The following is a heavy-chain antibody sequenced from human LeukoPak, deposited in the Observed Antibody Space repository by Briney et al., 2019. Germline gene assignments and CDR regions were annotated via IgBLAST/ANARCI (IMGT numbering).Heavy chain of an antibody. Sequence: SETLSLTCTVSGGSISSGGYYWSWLRQHPGKGLEWIGYIYYSGSTYYNPSLKSRVTISVDTSKNQFSLKLSSVTAADTAVYYCARDRYDSSGFDYWGQGTLVTVSS. V-gene: IGHV4-31*03. CDR1: GGSISSGGYY. CDR3: ARDRYDSSGFDY. D-gene: IGHD3-22*01. CDR2: IYYSGST. J-gene: IGHJ4*02.